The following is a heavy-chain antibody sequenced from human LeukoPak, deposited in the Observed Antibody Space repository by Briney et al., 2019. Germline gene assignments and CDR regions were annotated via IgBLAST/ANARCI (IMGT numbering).Heavy chain of an antibody. D-gene: IGHD6-19*01. Sequence: SETLSLTCTVSGASISTSFWSWIRQPPGKGLEWIGYIYYSGSTNYNPSLKSRVTISVDTSKNQFSLKLSSVTAADTAVYYCARGSSSGPDYWGQGTLVTVSS. CDR2: IYYSGST. V-gene: IGHV4-59*01. CDR3: ARGSSSGPDY. J-gene: IGHJ4*02. CDR1: GASISTSF.